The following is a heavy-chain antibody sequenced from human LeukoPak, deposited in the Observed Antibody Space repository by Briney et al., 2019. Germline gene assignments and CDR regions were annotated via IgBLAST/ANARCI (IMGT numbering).Heavy chain of an antibody. J-gene: IGHJ6*02. D-gene: IGHD3-10*01. Sequence: ASVKVSCKASGYTFTSYGISWVRQAPGQGLEWMGWISAYNGNTNYAQKLQGRVTMTTDTSTSTAYMELRSLRSEDTAVYYCARDHGENYYGMDVWGQGTTVTVSS. CDR3: ARDHGENYYGMDV. CDR1: GYTFTSYG. V-gene: IGHV1-18*01. CDR2: ISAYNGNT.